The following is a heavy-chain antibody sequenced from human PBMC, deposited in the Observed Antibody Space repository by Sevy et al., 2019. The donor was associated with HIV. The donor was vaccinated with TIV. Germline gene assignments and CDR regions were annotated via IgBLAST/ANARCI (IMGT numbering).Heavy chain of an antibody. J-gene: IGHJ3*02. Sequence: GGSLRLSCAASGFTFSSYSMNWVRRAPEKGLEWVSCRSSSSSYIDYADSVKGRFTISRDNAKNSLYLQMNSLRAEDTAVYYCARDQGKELWFGVNAFDIWGQGTMVTVSS. D-gene: IGHD3-10*01. CDR2: RSSSSSYI. CDR3: ARDQGKELWFGVNAFDI. V-gene: IGHV3-21*01. CDR1: GFTFSSYS.